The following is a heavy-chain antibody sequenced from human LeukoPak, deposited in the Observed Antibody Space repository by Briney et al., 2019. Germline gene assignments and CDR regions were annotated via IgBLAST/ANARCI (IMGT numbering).Heavy chain of an antibody. J-gene: IGHJ4*02. D-gene: IGHD3-22*01. Sequence: GGSLRLSCAASGFTFSDYYMSWLRQAPGKGQEWVAYICDSGRTVYYADSVKGRFTISRDNAKNSVYLQMNNLRAEDTAVYYCARDRLGDYDHSGYYDKWGQGTLVTVSS. CDR2: ICDSGRTV. CDR1: GFTFSDYY. V-gene: IGHV3-11*01. CDR3: ARDRLGDYDHSGYYDK.